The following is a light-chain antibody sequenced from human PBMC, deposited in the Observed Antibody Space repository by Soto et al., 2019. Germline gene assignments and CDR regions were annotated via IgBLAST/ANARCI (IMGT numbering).Light chain of an antibody. Sequence: DIQMTQSPSSLSASVGDRVTITCRASQGIRNDLGWYQQKPGKPPKSLIYDASSLQSGVPSKFSGSGSGTDFTLTISSLQPEDFATYYCQQYHNYPVTFGGGTKVEIK. CDR3: QQYHNYPVT. J-gene: IGKJ4*01. CDR1: QGIRND. CDR2: DAS. V-gene: IGKV1-16*02.